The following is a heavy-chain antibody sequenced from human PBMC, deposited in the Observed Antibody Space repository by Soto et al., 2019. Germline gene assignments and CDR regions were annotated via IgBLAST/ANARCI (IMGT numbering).Heavy chain of an antibody. J-gene: IGHJ4*02. CDR2: ISASGGST. D-gene: IGHD2-15*01. CDR3: ANLGVVVAAVLFDY. CDR1: GFTFSSYA. V-gene: IGHV3-23*01. Sequence: GGSLRLSCAASGFTFSSYAMSWVRQAPDKGLEWVSSISASGGSTYYADSVKGRFTISRDNSKNTLYLQINSLRAEDTAVYYCANLGVVVAAVLFDYWGQGALVTVSS.